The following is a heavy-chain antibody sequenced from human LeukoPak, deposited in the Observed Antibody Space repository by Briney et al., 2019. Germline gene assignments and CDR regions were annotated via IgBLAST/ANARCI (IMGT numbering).Heavy chain of an antibody. Sequence: GGSLRLSCAASGFTFSSYGMHWVRQAPGKGLEWVAVISYDGSNKYYADSVKGRFTISRDNSKNTLYLQMNSLRAEDTAVYYCAKDERSDGYIYYYYYGMDVWGQGATVTVSS. CDR3: AKDERSDGYIYYYYYGMDV. CDR1: GFTFSSYG. D-gene: IGHD5-24*01. CDR2: ISYDGSNK. V-gene: IGHV3-30*18. J-gene: IGHJ6*02.